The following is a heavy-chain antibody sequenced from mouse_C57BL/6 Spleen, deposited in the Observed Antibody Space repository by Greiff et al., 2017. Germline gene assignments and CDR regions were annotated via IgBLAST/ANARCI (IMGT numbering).Heavy chain of an antibody. CDR3: GRGDGTSWFDY. CDR1: GYTFTGYC. V-gene: IGHV1-9*01. CDR2: ILPGSGST. J-gene: IGHJ2*01. Sequence: QVQLQQSGAELMKPGASVKLSCTATGYTFTGYCIEWVKQRPGHGLEWIGEILPGSGSTNYNAKFKGKATFTADTSSNTAYMQLSSLTTEDSAIDYGGRGDGTSWFDYWGQGTTLTVSA. D-gene: IGHD4-1*01.